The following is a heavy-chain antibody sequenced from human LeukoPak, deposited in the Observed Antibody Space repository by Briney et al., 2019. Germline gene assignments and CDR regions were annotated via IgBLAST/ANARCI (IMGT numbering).Heavy chain of an antibody. J-gene: IGHJ4*02. Sequence: PSETLSLTCTVSGGSISSYYWSWIRQPPGKGLEWIGYIYYSGSTNYNPSLKSRVTISVDTSKNQFSLKLSSVTAADTAVYYCARDPGGTWGFDYWGQGALVTVSS. CDR2: IYYSGST. V-gene: IGHV4-59*01. CDR3: ARDPGGTWGFDY. CDR1: GGSISSYY. D-gene: IGHD7-27*01.